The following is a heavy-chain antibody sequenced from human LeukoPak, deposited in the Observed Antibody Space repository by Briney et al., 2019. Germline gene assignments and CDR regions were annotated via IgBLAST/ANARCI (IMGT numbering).Heavy chain of an antibody. CDR3: ARGATDYGDYIFFDY. D-gene: IGHD4-17*01. CDR1: GGSVSSDSYY. J-gene: IGHJ4*02. Sequence: SETLSLTCTVSGGSVSSDSYYWSWIRQPPGKGLEWIGYIYYSGSTNYNPSLKSRVTISVDTSKNQFSLKLSSVTAADTAVYYCARGATDYGDYIFFDYWGQGTLVTVSS. V-gene: IGHV4-61*01. CDR2: IYYSGST.